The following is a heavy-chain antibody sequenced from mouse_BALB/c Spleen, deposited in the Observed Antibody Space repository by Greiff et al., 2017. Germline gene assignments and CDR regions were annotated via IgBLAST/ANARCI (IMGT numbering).Heavy chain of an antibody. CDR3: AKHPLDYDEGYAMDY. D-gene: IGHD2-4*01. Sequence: QVQLQQSGPGLVAPSQSLSITCTVSGFSLTDYGASWIRQPPGKGLEWLGVIWGGGSTYYNSALKSRLSISKDNSKSQVFLKMNSLQTDDTAMYYCAKHPLDYDEGYAMDYWGQGTSVTVSS. V-gene: IGHV2-6-5*01. CDR1: GFSLTDYG. J-gene: IGHJ4*01. CDR2: IWGGGST.